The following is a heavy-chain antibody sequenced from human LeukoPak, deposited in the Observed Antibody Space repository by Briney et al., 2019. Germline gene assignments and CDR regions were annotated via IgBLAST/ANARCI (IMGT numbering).Heavy chain of an antibody. D-gene: IGHD3-10*01. CDR3: ARDGGYGSGSYYFDY. CDR2: IYYSGTT. V-gene: IGHV4-31*03. Sequence: SETLSLTCTVSGGSISSGGYYWSWIRQHPGKGLEWIGYIYYSGTTYYNPSLKSRVTMSVDTSKNQFSLKLSSVTAADTAMYYCARDGGYGSGSYYFDYWGQGTLVTVSS. CDR1: GGSISSGGYY. J-gene: IGHJ4*02.